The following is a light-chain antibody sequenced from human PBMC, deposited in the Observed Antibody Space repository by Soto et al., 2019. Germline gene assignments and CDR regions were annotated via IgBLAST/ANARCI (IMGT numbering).Light chain of an antibody. V-gene: IGKV3-15*01. Sequence: EIVMTQSPATLSVSPGERAILSCRASQSVSSNVAWYQQKPGQAPRLLIYGASTRATGIPARFSGGGSGTDFTLSIISLQSEDFAVYYCQHHNNWPGTFGQGTTVEIK. CDR3: QHHNNWPGT. CDR1: QSVSSN. CDR2: GAS. J-gene: IGKJ1*01.